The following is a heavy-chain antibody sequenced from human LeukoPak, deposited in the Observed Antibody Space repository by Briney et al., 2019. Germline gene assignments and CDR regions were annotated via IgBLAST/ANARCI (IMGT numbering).Heavy chain of an antibody. CDR3: AKGQELAVAGARDY. Sequence: SGRSLRLSCAASGFTFSNYDMHWVRQAPGKGLEWVAVISYDGSNKYYADSVKGRFTISRDNSKNTVYLQMNSLRAEDTAVYYCAKGQELAVAGARDYWGQGTLVTVSS. CDR2: ISYDGSNK. J-gene: IGHJ4*02. V-gene: IGHV3-30*18. D-gene: IGHD6-19*01. CDR1: GFTFSNYD.